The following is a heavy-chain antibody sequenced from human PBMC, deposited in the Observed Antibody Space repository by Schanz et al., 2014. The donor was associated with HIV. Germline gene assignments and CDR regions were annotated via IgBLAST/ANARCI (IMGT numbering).Heavy chain of an antibody. Sequence: QMQLVESGGGVVRPGRSLKLSCAASGFSFDNYGMHWVRQAPGKGLEWVAVISNDGRNKYFADSVKGRFTMSRDNSKNTLYLQMNSLGADDTAVYFCVRFRGAVTNQYHFAYWGQGTLVSVSS. J-gene: IGHJ4*02. CDR3: VRFRGAVTNQYHFAY. D-gene: IGHD3-10*01. V-gene: IGHV3-30*03. CDR1: GFSFDNYG. CDR2: ISNDGRNK.